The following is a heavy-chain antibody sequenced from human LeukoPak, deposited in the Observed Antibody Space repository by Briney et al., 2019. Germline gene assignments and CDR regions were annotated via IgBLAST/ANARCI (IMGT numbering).Heavy chain of an antibody. CDR2: IYYSGST. Sequence: SETLSLTCTVSGGFISSSSYYWGWIRQPPGKGLEWIGSIYYSGSTYYNPSLKSRVTISVDTSKNQFSLKLSSVTAADTAVYYCASSWYSDYWGQGTLVTVSS. CDR1: GGFISSSSYY. D-gene: IGHD6-13*01. V-gene: IGHV4-39*01. J-gene: IGHJ4*02. CDR3: ASSWYSDY.